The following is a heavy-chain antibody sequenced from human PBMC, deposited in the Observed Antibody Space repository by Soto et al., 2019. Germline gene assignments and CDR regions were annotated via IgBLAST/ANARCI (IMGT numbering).Heavy chain of an antibody. Sequence: PSETLSLTCTVSGDSVSSGSYYWSWIRQPPGKGLEWIGYINYSGSTNYNPSLKSRVTISVDTSKNQFSLKLSSVTAADTAVYYCARRYGGNFDYWGQGTLVTVSS. CDR3: ARRYGGNFDY. D-gene: IGHD1-26*01. CDR2: INYSGST. V-gene: IGHV4-61*01. CDR1: GDSVSSGSYY. J-gene: IGHJ4*02.